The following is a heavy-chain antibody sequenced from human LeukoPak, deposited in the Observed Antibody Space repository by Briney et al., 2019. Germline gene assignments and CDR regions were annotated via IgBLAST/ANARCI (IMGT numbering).Heavy chain of an antibody. CDR3: ARESKDTAGAFDI. CDR1: GGTSSSYA. J-gene: IGHJ3*02. V-gene: IGHV1-69*13. Sequence: ASVKVSCKASGGTSSSYAISWVRQAPGQGLEWMGGIIPIFGTANYAQKFQGRVTITADESTSTAYMELSSLRSEDTAVYYCARESKDTAGAFDIWGQGTMVTVSS. D-gene: IGHD5-18*01. CDR2: IIPIFGTA.